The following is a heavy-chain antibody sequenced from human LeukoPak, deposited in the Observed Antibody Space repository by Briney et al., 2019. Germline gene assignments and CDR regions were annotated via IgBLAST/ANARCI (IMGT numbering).Heavy chain of an antibody. CDR2: ISYDGSDK. Sequence: GGSLRLSCAASGFTFSLYTMHWVRQAPGKGLEWVAVISYDGSDKYYADSVKGRFTISRDNAKNSLYLQMNSLRAEDTAVYYCARVGYTYGFPAGFDFWGQGTLVTVSS. D-gene: IGHD5-18*01. V-gene: IGHV3-30*04. J-gene: IGHJ4*02. CDR1: GFTFSLYT. CDR3: ARVGYTYGFPAGFDF.